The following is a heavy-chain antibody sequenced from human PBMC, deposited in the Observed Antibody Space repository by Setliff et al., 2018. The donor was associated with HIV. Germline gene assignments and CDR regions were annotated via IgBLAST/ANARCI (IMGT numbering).Heavy chain of an antibody. Sequence: ASVKVSCKPSGHTFTNYDIHWMRRAAGQGLEWMGWMNPNSGVSGYALKFHDRVTMTRDTSITTAYMELGSLTSEDTAVYYCARGKGVGGVIITGGLDVWGQGTTVTVSS. CDR1: GHTFTNYD. D-gene: IGHD3-10*01. CDR3: ARGKGVGGVIITGGLDV. J-gene: IGHJ6*02. V-gene: IGHV1-8*01. CDR2: MNPNSGVS.